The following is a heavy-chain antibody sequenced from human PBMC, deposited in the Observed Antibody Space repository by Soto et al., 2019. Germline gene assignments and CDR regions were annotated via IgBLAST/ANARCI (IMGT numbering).Heavy chain of an antibody. V-gene: IGHV4-39*01. CDR3: AGAFGELSFDY. J-gene: IGHJ4*02. CDR2: IYYSGST. CDR1: GGSISSSSYY. Sequence: QLQLQESGPGLVKPSETLSLTCTVSGGSISSSSYYWGWIRQPPGKGLEWIGSIYYSGSTYYNPSLKSRVTISVDTSKTQFSRKLSSVTAADTAVYYCAGAFGELSFDYWGQGTLVTVSS. D-gene: IGHD3-10*01.